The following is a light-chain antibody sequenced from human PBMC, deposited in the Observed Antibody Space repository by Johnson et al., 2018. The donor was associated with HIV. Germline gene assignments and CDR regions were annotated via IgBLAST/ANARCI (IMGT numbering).Light chain of an antibody. V-gene: IGLV1-51*02. Sequence: HSVLTQPPSVSAAPGQKVTISCSGSSSNIGNNYVSWYQQLPGTAPKLLIYENNKRPSGIPDRFSGYKSGTSATLGITGLQTGDEADYYCGTWDSSLSAGGVFGTGTKVTVL. CDR2: ENN. J-gene: IGLJ1*01. CDR3: GTWDSSLSAGGV. CDR1: SSNIGNNY.